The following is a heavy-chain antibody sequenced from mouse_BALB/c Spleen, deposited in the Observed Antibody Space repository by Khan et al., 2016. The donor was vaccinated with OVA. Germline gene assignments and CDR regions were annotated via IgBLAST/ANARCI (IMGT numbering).Heavy chain of an antibody. D-gene: IGHD1-3*01. CDR2: INPDNDGI. V-gene: IGHV1S136*01. CDR3: ERQTSKGDFSFAC. J-gene: IGHJ3*01. Sequence: VRLQQSGPDLVTLGASVKMSCKASGYTLTNYVMHCVKQKPGQGLEWIGYINPDNDGIRYNEKFKDKATLTSDKSSSTAYLERSSLTSEDFAVFTCERQTSKGDFSFACWGQGTLVTDSA. CDR1: GYTLTNYV.